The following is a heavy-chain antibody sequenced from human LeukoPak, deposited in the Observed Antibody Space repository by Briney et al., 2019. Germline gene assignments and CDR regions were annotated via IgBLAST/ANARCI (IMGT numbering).Heavy chain of an antibody. V-gene: IGHV3-48*04. CDR3: ARVRAERDAFDI. CDR2: ISSSSSTI. J-gene: IGHJ3*02. D-gene: IGHD1-1*01. Sequence: PGGSLRLSCAASGFTFSSYSMNWVRQAPGKGLEWVSYISSSSSTIYYADSVKGRFTISRDNAKNSLYLQMNSLRAEDTAVYYCARVRAERDAFDIWGQGTMVTASS. CDR1: GFTFSSYS.